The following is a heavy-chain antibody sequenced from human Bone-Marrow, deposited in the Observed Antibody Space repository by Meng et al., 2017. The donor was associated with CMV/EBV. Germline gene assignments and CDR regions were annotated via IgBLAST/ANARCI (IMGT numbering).Heavy chain of an antibody. J-gene: IGHJ4*02. CDR3: AREPDYTSSSFGDY. Sequence: GESLKISCAASGFTFSVHIMHWVRQAPGKGLEWVAGISEDGSEKYYADGSDKYYSDSVKGRLTISRDNSKNTLYLQMNSLRTEDTAVYYCAREPDYTSSSFGDYWGQGALVTVSS. D-gene: IGHD6-6*01. CDR1: GFTFSVHI. V-gene: IGHV3-30*03. CDR2: ISEDGS.